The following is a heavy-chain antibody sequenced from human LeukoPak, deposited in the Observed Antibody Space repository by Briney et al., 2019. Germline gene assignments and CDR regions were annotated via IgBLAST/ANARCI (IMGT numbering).Heavy chain of an antibody. V-gene: IGHV3-9*01. CDR2: ISWNSGSI. J-gene: IGHJ4*02. Sequence: PGGSLRLSCAASGFTFDDYAMHWVRQAPGKGLEWVPGISWNSGSIVYADSVKGRFTISRDNAKNSLYLQMNSLRAEDTALYYCAKVGRRLAARYYFDYWGRGTLVTVSS. D-gene: IGHD6-6*01. CDR1: GFTFDDYA. CDR3: AKVGRRLAARYYFDY.